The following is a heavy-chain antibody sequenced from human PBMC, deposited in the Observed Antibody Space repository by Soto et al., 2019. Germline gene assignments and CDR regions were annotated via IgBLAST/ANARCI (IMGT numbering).Heavy chain of an antibody. D-gene: IGHD4-17*01. CDR1: GFTFSSYA. J-gene: IGHJ4*02. CDR3: AISDYAGRNVDY. Sequence: GGSLRLSCVATGFTFSSYAMSWVRQAPEKGLEWASAISGSGGSTYYAESVKGRFTISRDNSKNTLYLQMNSLRADDTAVYYCAISDYAGRNVDYWGQGTLVTVSS. V-gene: IGHV3-23*01. CDR2: ISGSGGST.